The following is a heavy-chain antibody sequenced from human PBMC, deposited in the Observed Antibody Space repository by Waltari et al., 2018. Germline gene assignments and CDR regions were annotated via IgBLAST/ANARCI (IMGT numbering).Heavy chain of an antibody. CDR2: ISSSSSTI. Sequence: EVQLVESGGGLVRPGGSLRLSCAASGCTSSSSSLNWVRQSPGKGLEWVSYISSSSSTIYYADSVKGRFTISRDNAKNSLYLQMNSLRAEDTAVYYCAAVAGLPYYFDYWGQGTLVTVSS. D-gene: IGHD6-19*01. CDR3: AAVAGLPYYFDY. J-gene: IGHJ4*02. V-gene: IGHV3-48*04. CDR1: GCTSSSSS.